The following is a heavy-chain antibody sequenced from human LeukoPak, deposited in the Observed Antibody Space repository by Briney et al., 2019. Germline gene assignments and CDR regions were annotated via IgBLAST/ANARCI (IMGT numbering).Heavy chain of an antibody. CDR2: IGGSSGST. Sequence: GGSLRLSCAASGFSFNWSWMNWVRQAPGKGLEWVSTIGGSSGSTHYADSVKGRFTISRDNSKNTLYLQMNSLRAEDTAVYYCAKLVGAIPTDYWGQGTLVTVSS. CDR3: AKLVGAIPTDY. J-gene: IGHJ4*02. D-gene: IGHD1-26*01. V-gene: IGHV3-23*01. CDR1: GFSFNWSW.